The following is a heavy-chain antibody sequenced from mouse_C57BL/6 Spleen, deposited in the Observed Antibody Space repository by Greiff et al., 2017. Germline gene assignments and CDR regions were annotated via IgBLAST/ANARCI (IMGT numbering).Heavy chain of an antibody. CDR2: IYPRSGNT. CDR3: ARSTDYSNGWYFDV. D-gene: IGHD2-5*01. Sequence: LVESGAELARPGASVKLSCKASGYTFTSYGISWVKQRTGQGLEWIGEIYPRSGNTYYNEKFKGKATLTADKSSSTAYMELRSLTSEDSAVYFCARSTDYSNGWYFDVWGTGTTVTVSS. CDR1: GYTFTSYG. V-gene: IGHV1-81*01. J-gene: IGHJ1*03.